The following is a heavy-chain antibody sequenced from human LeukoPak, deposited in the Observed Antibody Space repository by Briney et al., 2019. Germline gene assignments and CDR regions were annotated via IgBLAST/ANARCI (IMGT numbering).Heavy chain of an antibody. D-gene: IGHD6-6*01. CDR2: IYPGDSDT. V-gene: IGHV5-51*01. J-gene: IGHJ4*02. CDR1: GYSFTIYW. CDR3: ARHLGGAARSPYYFDY. Sequence: GESLKISCKGSGYSFTIYWIGWVRQMPGKGLEWMGIIYPGDSDTRYSPSFQGQVTISADKSISTAYLQWSSLKASDTAMYYCARHLGGAARSPYYFDYWGQGTLVTVSS.